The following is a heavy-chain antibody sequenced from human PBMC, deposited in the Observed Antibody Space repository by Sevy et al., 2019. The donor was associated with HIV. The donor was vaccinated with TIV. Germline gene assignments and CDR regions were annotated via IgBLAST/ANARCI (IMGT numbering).Heavy chain of an antibody. CDR1: GFTFSDYY. V-gene: IGHV3-72*01. CDR3: ARVTAVADLYFDY. J-gene: IGHJ4*02. Sequence: GGSVRLSCATSGFTFSDYYMDWVRQAPGKGLEWVGRIRNKPNIYTTEYAASVKGRFNISRDDSKNSLYLQMNSLKTEDTAVYYCARVTAVADLYFDYWGQGTLVTVSS. D-gene: IGHD6-19*01. CDR2: IRNKPNIYTT.